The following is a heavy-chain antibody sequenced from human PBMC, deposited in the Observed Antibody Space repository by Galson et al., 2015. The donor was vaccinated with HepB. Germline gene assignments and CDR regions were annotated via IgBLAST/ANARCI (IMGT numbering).Heavy chain of an antibody. D-gene: IGHD4/OR15-4a*01. V-gene: IGHV3-23*01. Sequence: SLRLSCAVSGFSFSNSAMTWVRQAPGRGLEWISGISISGRNTYYADSVKGRFTISGDNSKNTVFLQMNSLRAEDTAVYYCAKEEVPNDYWGQGTLVTVSS. CDR2: ISISGRNT. CDR1: GFSFSNSA. CDR3: AKEEVPNDY. J-gene: IGHJ4*02.